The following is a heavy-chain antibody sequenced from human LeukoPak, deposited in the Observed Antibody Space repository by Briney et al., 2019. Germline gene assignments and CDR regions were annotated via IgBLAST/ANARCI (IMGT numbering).Heavy chain of an antibody. V-gene: IGHV1-69*05. CDR3: ARERRGYDSSGYYQH. CDR2: IIPIFGTA. J-gene: IGHJ1*01. Sequence: SVKVSCKASGGTFSSYAISWVRQAPGQGVEWMGRIIPIFGTANYAQKFQGRVTITTDESTSTAYMELSSLRSEDTAVYYCARERRGYDSSGYYQHWGQGTLVTVSS. D-gene: IGHD3-22*01. CDR1: GGTFSSYA.